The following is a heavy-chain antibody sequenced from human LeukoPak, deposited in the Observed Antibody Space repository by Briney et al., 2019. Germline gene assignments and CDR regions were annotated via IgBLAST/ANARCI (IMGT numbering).Heavy chain of an antibody. CDR3: ARDILGETGYYFDY. V-gene: IGHV4-39*07. CDR2: IYYSGST. D-gene: IGHD3-16*01. Sequence: SETLSLTCTVSGGSISSSSYYWGWIRQPPGKGLEWIGSIYYSGSTYYNPSLKSRDTISVDTSKNQFSLKLSSVTAADTAVYYCARDILGETGYYFDYWGQGTLVTVSS. J-gene: IGHJ4*02. CDR1: GGSISSSSYY.